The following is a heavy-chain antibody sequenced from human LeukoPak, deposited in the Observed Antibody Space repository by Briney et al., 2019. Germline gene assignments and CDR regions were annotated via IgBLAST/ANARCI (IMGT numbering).Heavy chain of an antibody. D-gene: IGHD2-2*01. Sequence: SETLSLTCTVSGGSISSSSYYWGWIRQPPGKGLEWIGSIYYSGSTYYNPSLKSRVTISVDTSKNQFSLKLSSVTAADTAVYYCARDRSDIVVVPAAKGAFDIWGQGTMVTVSS. J-gene: IGHJ3*02. CDR2: IYYSGST. CDR3: ARDRSDIVVVPAAKGAFDI. V-gene: IGHV4-39*07. CDR1: GGSISSSSYY.